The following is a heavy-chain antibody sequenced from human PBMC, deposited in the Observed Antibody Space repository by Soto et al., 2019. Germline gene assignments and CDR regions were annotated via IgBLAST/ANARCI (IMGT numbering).Heavy chain of an antibody. CDR2: ISGSGGST. J-gene: IGHJ3*02. D-gene: IGHD4-4*01. CDR1: GFTFSSYA. Sequence: GGSLRLSCAASGFTFSSYAMSWVRQAPGKGLEWVSAISGSGGSTYYADSVKGRFTISRDNSKNTLYLQMNSLRAEDTAVYYCAKSRQTTGPLTDAFDIWGQGTMVTVSS. CDR3: AKSRQTTGPLTDAFDI. V-gene: IGHV3-23*01.